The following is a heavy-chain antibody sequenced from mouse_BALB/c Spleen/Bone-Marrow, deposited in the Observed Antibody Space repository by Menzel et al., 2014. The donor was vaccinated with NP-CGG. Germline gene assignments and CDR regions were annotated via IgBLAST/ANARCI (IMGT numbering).Heavy chain of an antibody. D-gene: IGHD2-1*01. Sequence: QVQLKQSGPGLVQPSQSLSITCTVSGFSLTTYGVHWVRQSPGKGLEWLGVIWSGGSTDYNAAFISRLSISKDNSKSQVFFKMNSLQANDTAIYYCARRNGNFRYYAMDYWGQGTSVTVSS. CDR1: GFSLTTYG. CDR2: IWSGGST. J-gene: IGHJ4*01. CDR3: ARRNGNFRYYAMDY. V-gene: IGHV2-2*02.